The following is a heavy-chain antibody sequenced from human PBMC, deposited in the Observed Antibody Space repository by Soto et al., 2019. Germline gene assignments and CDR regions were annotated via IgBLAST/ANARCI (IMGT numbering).Heavy chain of an antibody. CDR1: GYSFSSCW. D-gene: IGHD3-9*01. CDR3: ARHGVGDILTGQPDY. V-gene: IGHV5-51*01. J-gene: IGHJ4*02. Sequence: PGESLKISCEASGYSFSSCWIGWVRQMPGKGLEWMAIINPGDSDTKYSPSLQGQVTISADTSISTAYLQWTSLKASDTAMYYCARHGVGDILTGQPDYWGQGTLVTVSS. CDR2: INPGDSDT.